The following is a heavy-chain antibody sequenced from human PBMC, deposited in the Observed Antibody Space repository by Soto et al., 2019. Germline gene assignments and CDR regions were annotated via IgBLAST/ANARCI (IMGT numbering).Heavy chain of an antibody. CDR1: WDSVSGNRGA. J-gene: IGHJ6*02. CDR2: TYYRSKWFN. CDR3: ARGYALGIPGAGLNWGYFGWAV. V-gene: IGHV6-1*01. D-gene: IGHD6-19*01. Sequence: SQTLSTTCSISWDSVSGNRGAGHWIRQSPSRGLEWLGRTYYRSKWFNDYAVSVESRIAINADTSKSQFSLQLNSVTPEDTAVYFCARGYALGIPGAGLNWGYFGWAVWGQGATVTVSS.